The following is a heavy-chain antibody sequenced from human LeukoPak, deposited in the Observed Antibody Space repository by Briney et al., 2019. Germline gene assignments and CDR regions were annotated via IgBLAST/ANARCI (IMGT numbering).Heavy chain of an antibody. CDR3: AKSTGFWYDSSGPPRG. J-gene: IGHJ4*02. V-gene: IGHV3-23*01. CDR2: ISGSGGST. CDR1: GFTFSSYA. D-gene: IGHD3-22*01. Sequence: PGGSLRLSCAASGFTFSSYAMSWVRQAPGNGLEWVSAISGSGGSTYYADSVKGRFTISRDNSKNTLYLQMNSLRAEDTAVYYCAKSTGFWYDSSGPPRGWGQGTLVTVSS.